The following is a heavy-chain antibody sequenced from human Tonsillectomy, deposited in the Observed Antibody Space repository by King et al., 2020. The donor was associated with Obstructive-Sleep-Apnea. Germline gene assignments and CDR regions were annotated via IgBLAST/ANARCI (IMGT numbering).Heavy chain of an antibody. Sequence: QLVQSGAEVKKPGASVKVSCKASGYTFTSYATHWVRQAPGQRLEWMGWINAGNGNTKYSQKFQGRVTITRDTSASTAYMELSSLRSEDTAVYYCARDGSSGYYGFDYWGQGTLVTVSS. CDR2: INAGNGNT. V-gene: IGHV1-3*01. CDR1: GYTFTSYA. D-gene: IGHD3-22*01. J-gene: IGHJ4*02. CDR3: ARDGSSGYYGFDY.